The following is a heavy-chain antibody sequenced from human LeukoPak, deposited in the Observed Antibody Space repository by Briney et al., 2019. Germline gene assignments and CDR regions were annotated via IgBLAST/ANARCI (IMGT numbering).Heavy chain of an antibody. Sequence: ASVKVSCTASGYTFTGYHMHRVRQAPGQGLEWMGRINPNSGDTNYAQNFQGRVTMTRDTSISTAYMELSRLRSDDTAVYYCARDYCSSTSCLFDYWGQGTPVTVSS. V-gene: IGHV1-2*06. CDR1: GYTFTGYH. D-gene: IGHD2-2*01. CDR3: ARDYCSSTSCLFDY. J-gene: IGHJ4*02. CDR2: INPNSGDT.